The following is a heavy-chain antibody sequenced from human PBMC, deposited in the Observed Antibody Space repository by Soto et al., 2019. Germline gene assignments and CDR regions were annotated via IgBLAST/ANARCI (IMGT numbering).Heavy chain of an antibody. CDR3: ARGVPTTMKYGMDV. J-gene: IGHJ6*02. Sequence: GGSLRLSCAASGFTFSSYDMHWVRQATGKGLEWVSAIGTAGDTYYPGSVKGRFTISRENAKNSLYLQMNSLRAGDTAVYYCARGVPTTMKYGMDVWGQGTRVTVSS. V-gene: IGHV3-13*01. D-gene: IGHD3-22*01. CDR1: GFTFSSYD. CDR2: IGTAGDT.